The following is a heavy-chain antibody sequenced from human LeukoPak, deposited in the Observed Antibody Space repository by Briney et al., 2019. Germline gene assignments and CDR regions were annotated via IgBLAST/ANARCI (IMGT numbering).Heavy chain of an antibody. CDR3: ARILRDNGGSYHDAFDI. D-gene: IGHD1-26*01. V-gene: IGHV4-30-2*01. CDR2: IFQSGTT. J-gene: IGHJ3*02. Sequence: PSQTLSLTCSVSGDSITSGGFYWNWIRQPPGKGLEWIGSIFQSGTTYYNPSLKSRVTISIDRSKNQFSLKLTSVAAADTAVYYCARILRDNGGSYHDAFDIWGQGTMVTVSS. CDR1: GDSITSGGFY.